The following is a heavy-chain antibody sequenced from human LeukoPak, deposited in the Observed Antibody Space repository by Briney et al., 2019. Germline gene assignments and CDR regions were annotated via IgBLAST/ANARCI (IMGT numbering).Heavy chain of an antibody. V-gene: IGHV3-23*01. CDR1: GFTFSSYA. J-gene: IGHJ4*02. CDR2: ISGSGGST. CDR3: AKGPALSSPGYYFDY. D-gene: IGHD6-13*01. Sequence: GGSLRLSCAASGFTFSSYAMSWVRQAPGKGLEWASAISGSGGSTYYADSVKGRFTISRDNSKNTLYLQMNSLRAEDTAVYYCAKGPALSSPGYYFDYWGQGTLVTVSS.